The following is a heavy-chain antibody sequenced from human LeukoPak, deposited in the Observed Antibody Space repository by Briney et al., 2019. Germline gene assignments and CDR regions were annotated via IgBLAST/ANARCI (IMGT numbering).Heavy chain of an antibody. V-gene: IGHV3-30*18. CDR2: ISYDGSNK. D-gene: IGHD3-22*01. Sequence: GGSLRLSCAASGFTFSSYGMHWVRQAPGKGLEWVAVISYDGSNKYYADSVKGRFTISRDNSKNTLYLQMNSLRAEDTAVYYCAKDSHYYDSSGYYDYWGQGTLVTVSS. CDR3: AKDSHYYDSSGYYDY. CDR1: GFTFSSYG. J-gene: IGHJ4*02.